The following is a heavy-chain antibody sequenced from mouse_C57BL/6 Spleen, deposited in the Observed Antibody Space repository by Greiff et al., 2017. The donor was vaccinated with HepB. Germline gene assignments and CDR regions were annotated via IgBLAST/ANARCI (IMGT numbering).Heavy chain of an antibody. CDR3: ARYYGSSYLYFDY. V-gene: IGHV1-59*01. CDR1: GYTFTSYW. D-gene: IGHD1-1*01. CDR2: IDPSDSYT. Sequence: VQLQQPGAELVRPGTSVKLSCKASGYTFTSYWMHWVKQRPGQGLEWIGVIDPSDSYTNYNQKFKGKATLTVDTSSSTAYMQLSSLTSEDSAVYNCARYYGSSYLYFDYWGQGTTLTVSS. J-gene: IGHJ2*01.